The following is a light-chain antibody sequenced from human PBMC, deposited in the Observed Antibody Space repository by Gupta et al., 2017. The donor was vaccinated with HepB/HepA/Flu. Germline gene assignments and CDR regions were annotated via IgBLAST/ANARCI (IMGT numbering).Light chain of an antibody. J-gene: IGLJ3*02. CDR3: ASWDGSLSVGV. CDR2: DND. CDR1: TSNIGNNY. V-gene: IGLV1-51*01. Sequence: QSVLTQPPSVSAAPGQKVTLSCSGSTSNIGNNYVSWYQQLPGTAPKLLIYDNDKRPSGIPDRFSGSKSGTSATLGITGLQTGDEADYYCASWDGSLSVGVFGGGTKLTVL.